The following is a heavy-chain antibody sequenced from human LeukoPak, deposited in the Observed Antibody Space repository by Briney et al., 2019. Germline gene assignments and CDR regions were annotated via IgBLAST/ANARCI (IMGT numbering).Heavy chain of an antibody. CDR1: GYTFTGYY. CDR2: INPNSGGT. D-gene: IGHD1-26*01. J-gene: IGHJ3*02. CDR3: AREKLVGAAGPDAFDI. Sequence: ASVKVSCKASGYTFTGYYMHWVRQAPGQGLEWMGWINPNSGGTNYAQKFQGWVTMTRDTSISTAYMELSRLRSDDTAVYYRAREKLVGAAGPDAFDIWGQGTMVTVSS. V-gene: IGHV1-2*04.